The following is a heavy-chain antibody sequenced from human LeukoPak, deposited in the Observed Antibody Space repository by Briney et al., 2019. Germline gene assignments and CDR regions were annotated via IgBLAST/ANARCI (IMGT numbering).Heavy chain of an antibody. CDR3: ARAYSSSWYPFSYYYYGMDV. J-gene: IGHJ6*02. D-gene: IGHD6-13*01. CDR1: GGSISDTNW. V-gene: IGHV4-4*02. CDR2: VNLQGST. Sequence: PSETLSLTCGVSGGSISDTNWWTWFRQPPGKGLEWIGEVNLQGSTNYNPSLKSRVAISVDKSENHISLKLTSVTAADTAVYYCARAYSSSWYPFSYYYYGMDVWGQGTTVTVSS.